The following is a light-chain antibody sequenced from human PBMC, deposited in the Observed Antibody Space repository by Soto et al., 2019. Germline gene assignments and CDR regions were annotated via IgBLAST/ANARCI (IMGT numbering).Light chain of an antibody. CDR1: QDITKY. V-gene: IGKV1-33*01. J-gene: IGKJ5*01. Sequence: QLTQSPTSLSASVGDRITITCQASQDITKYLNWYQQKPGKAPKLLIYDVSILDRGVPPRFSGSGSGTDFTLTFSSLQPEDFATYYCQQYGYLITFGQGTRLDI. CDR2: DVS. CDR3: QQYGYLIT.